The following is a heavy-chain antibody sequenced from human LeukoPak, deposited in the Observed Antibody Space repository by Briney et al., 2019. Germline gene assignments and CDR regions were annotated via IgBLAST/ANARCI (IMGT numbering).Heavy chain of an antibody. CDR2: MNPNSGNT. CDR3: ARVPLYCSSTSCRYGMDV. V-gene: IGHV1-8*01. Sequence: GASVTVSCKASGYTFTSYDINWVRQATGQGLEWMGWMNPNSGNTGYAQKFQGRVTMTRNTSISTAYMELSSLRSEDTAVYYCARVPLYCSSTSCRYGMDVWGQGTTVTVSS. CDR1: GYTFTSYD. J-gene: IGHJ6*02. D-gene: IGHD2-2*01.